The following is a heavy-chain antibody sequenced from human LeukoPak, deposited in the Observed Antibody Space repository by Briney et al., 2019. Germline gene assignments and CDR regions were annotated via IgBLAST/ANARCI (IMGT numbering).Heavy chain of an antibody. D-gene: IGHD3-22*01. CDR2: ILSDGPNT. J-gene: IGHJ4*02. V-gene: IGHV3-74*01. Sequence: GGSLRLSCAASGFTFSSYWMHWVRQAPGKGLVWVSRILSDGPNTNYADSVKGRFTISRDNAKNTLYLQMNSLGAEDTAVYYCARISYHSSGYFDYWGQGTLVTVSS. CDR1: GFTFSSYW. CDR3: ARISYHSSGYFDY.